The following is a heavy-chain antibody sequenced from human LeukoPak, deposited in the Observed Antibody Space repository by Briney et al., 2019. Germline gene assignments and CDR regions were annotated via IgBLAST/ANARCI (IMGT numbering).Heavy chain of an antibody. Sequence: ASVKVSCKASGYTFNGYYMQWVRQAPGQGLEWMGRINPNSGGTNYAQKVQGRVTMTRDTAISKDYMEQSRLRSDDTAVYYCARGPRITIFGVVTAPHDYWGQGTLVTVSS. D-gene: IGHD3-3*01. CDR3: ARGPRITIFGVVTAPHDY. V-gene: IGHV1-2*06. CDR1: GYTFNGYY. J-gene: IGHJ4*02. CDR2: INPNSGGT.